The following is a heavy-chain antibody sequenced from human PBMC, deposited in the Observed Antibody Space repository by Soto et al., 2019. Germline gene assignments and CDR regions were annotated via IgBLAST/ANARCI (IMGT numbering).Heavy chain of an antibody. CDR2: FDPEDGET. CDR3: ATPRRWELLGDYYGMDV. D-gene: IGHD1-26*01. CDR1: GYTLTELS. Sequence: ASVKVSCKVSGYTLTELSMHWVRQAPGKGLEWMGGFDPEDGETIYAQKLQGRVTMTEDTSTDTAYMELSSLRSEDTAVYYCATPRRWELLGDYYGMDVWGQGTTVTVSS. V-gene: IGHV1-24*01. J-gene: IGHJ6*02.